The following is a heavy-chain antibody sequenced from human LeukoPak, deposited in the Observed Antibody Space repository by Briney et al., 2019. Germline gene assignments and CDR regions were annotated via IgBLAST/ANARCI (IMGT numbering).Heavy chain of an antibody. Sequence: SETLSLTCTVSGGSISSSSYYWGWIRQPPGKGLEWIGSIYYSGSTYYNPSLKSRVTISVDTSKNQFSLKLSSVTAADTAVYYCARGEDILTGYPFDYWGQGTLVTVSS. CDR3: ARGEDILTGYPFDY. CDR2: IYYSGST. J-gene: IGHJ4*02. D-gene: IGHD3-9*01. V-gene: IGHV4-39*07. CDR1: GGSISSSSYY.